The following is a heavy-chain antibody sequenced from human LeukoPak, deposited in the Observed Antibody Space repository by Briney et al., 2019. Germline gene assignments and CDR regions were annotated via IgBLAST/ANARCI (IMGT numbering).Heavy chain of an antibody. CDR3: ARVPDAIYYYYYMDV. CDR1: GFTFSSYA. D-gene: IGHD2-2*01. J-gene: IGHJ6*03. V-gene: IGHV3-30-3*01. Sequence: GGSLRLSCAASGFTFSSYAMHWVRQAPGKGLEWAAVISYDGSNKYYADSVKGRFTISRDNSKNTLYLQMNSLRAEDTAAYYCARVPDAIYYYYYMDVWGKGTTVTVSS. CDR2: ISYDGSNK.